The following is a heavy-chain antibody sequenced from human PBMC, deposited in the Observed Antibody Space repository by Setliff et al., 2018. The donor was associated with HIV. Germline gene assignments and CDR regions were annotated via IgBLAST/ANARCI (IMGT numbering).Heavy chain of an antibody. D-gene: IGHD4-4*01. J-gene: IGHJ4*02. CDR1: GYTFTNYY. V-gene: IGHV1-46*01. Sequence: GASVKVSCKASGYTFTNYYMHWVRQAPGQGLEWMGIINPSGGCTSYQQIFQGRVTMTRDTSTSTVYMELSSLRSEDTAVYYCARDDYSSSNTNYFDYWGQGTLVTVSS. CDR3: ARDDYSSSNTNYFDY. CDR2: INPSGGCT.